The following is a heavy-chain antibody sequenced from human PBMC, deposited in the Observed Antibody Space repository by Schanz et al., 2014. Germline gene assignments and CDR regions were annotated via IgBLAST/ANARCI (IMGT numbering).Heavy chain of an antibody. J-gene: IGHJ4*02. Sequence: EQVLESGGGFVQPGGSLRLSCVGSGYSFSDYDMYWIRQAPGKGLEWLAFLRSDGSRRDYADSVKGRFTISRDNSRNTLSLQMSSLRPEDTAVYYCAKDPPRGVRTPIKPTLDYWGQGTRVTVS. D-gene: IGHD3-10*01. CDR3: AKDPPRGVRTPIKPTLDY. CDR2: LRSDGSRR. CDR1: GYSFSDYD. V-gene: IGHV3-30*02.